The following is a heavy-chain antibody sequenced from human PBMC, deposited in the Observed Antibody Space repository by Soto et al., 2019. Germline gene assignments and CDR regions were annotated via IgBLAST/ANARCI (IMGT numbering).Heavy chain of an antibody. CDR2: IFSSDSSA. Sequence: GESLKLSCKASGFTFSSYSLGWVRHMPGKGLQWMGNIFSSDSSAKYSPSFVGQVTISVDRSINTAYLQWSSLKASDTAIYYCGTWRGSSWFDYWGPGTLVTVSS. J-gene: IGHJ4*02. V-gene: IGHV5-51*01. CDR3: GTWRGSSWFDY. CDR1: GFTFSSYS. D-gene: IGHD2-2*01.